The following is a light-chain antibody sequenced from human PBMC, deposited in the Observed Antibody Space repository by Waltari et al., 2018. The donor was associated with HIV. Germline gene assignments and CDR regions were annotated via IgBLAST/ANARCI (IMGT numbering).Light chain of an antibody. CDR2: STS. Sequence: QTVVTQEPSLTVSPGGTVTLTCASSTGAVTRGNSPHWFQQKPGQVPRGLIYSTSNKNSWTPARFSGSLLGGKAALTLSGVQPEDEAEYYCLLYYGGAQRYVFGTGTKVTVL. J-gene: IGLJ1*01. CDR3: LLYYGGAQRYV. CDR1: TGAVTRGNS. V-gene: IGLV7-43*01.